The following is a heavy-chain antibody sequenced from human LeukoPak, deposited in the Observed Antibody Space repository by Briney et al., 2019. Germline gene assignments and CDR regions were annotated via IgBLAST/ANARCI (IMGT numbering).Heavy chain of an antibody. Sequence: SETLSLTCTVSGGSISSYYWSWIRQPPGKGLEWIGYIYYSGSTNYNPSLKSRVTISVDTSKSQFSLKLSSVTAADTAVYYCARVLGLLGSWFDPWGQGTLVTVSS. V-gene: IGHV4-59*01. CDR2: IYYSGST. J-gene: IGHJ5*02. CDR3: ARVLGLLGSWFDP. CDR1: GGSISSYY. D-gene: IGHD2-15*01.